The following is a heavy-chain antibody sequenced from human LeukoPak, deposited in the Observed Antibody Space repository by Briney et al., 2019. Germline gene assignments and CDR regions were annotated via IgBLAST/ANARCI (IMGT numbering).Heavy chain of an antibody. CDR2: INHSGST. D-gene: IGHD2-15*01. Sequence: SETLSLTCAVYGGSFSGYYWSWIRQPPGKGLEWIGEINHSGSTNYNPSLKSRVTISVDTSKNQFSLKLSSVTAADTAVYYCARGVDTEVVEDAFDIWGQGTMVTVSS. J-gene: IGHJ3*02. CDR3: ARGVDTEVVEDAFDI. V-gene: IGHV4-34*01. CDR1: GGSFSGYY.